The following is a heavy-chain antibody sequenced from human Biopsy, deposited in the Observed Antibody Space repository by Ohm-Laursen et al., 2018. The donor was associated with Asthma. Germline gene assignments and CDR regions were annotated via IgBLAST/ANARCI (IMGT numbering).Heavy chain of an antibody. V-gene: IGHV3-30-3*01. CDR1: GFTFHNYV. D-gene: IGHD6-6*01. J-gene: IGHJ4*02. Sequence: SLILSCSASGFTFHNYVMHWVRQAPGKGLEWVAGIFFDGSNKYYADSVKGRFTISRDNSKDTLYLQVNSLRGDDTAVYYCARGKTWGRSYYFDYWGQGTLVTVSS. CDR2: IFFDGSNK. CDR3: ARGKTWGRSYYFDY.